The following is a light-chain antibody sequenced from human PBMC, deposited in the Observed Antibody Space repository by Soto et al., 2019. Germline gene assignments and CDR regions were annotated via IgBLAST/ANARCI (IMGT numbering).Light chain of an antibody. CDR3: LQDYNLWT. Sequence: AIQVTQSPSSLSASVGDRVTITCRASQGIGNDLGWYQQKPGKAPKLLIYAASSLQSGVPPRFSASGSGTTFTLTISSLQPEDSATHYCLQDYNLWTFGQGTKLEI. CDR1: QGIGND. CDR2: AAS. J-gene: IGKJ1*01. V-gene: IGKV1-6*01.